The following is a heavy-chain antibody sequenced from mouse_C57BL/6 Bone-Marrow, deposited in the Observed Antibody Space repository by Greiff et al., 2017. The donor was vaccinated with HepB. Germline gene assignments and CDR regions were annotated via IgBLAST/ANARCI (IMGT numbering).Heavy chain of an antibody. CDR3: ARERGSYLYFDS. V-gene: IGHV1-81*01. Sequence: QVQLQQSGAELARPGASVKLSCKASGYTFTSYGISWVKQRTGQGLEWIGEIYPRSGNTYYNEKFKGKATLTADKSSSTAYMELRSLTSEDSAVYFCARERGSYLYFDSWGQGTTLTVSS. D-gene: IGHD6-1*01. CDR1: GYTFTSYG. CDR2: IYPRSGNT. J-gene: IGHJ2*01.